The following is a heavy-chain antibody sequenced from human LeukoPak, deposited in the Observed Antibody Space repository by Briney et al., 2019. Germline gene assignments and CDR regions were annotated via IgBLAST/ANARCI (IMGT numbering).Heavy chain of an antibody. CDR2: IYSGGST. Sequence: GGSLRLSGAASGFTVSSNYRSWVGQAPVKGLEWVSVIYSGGSTCYADSVKGRFTISRDNSKNTLYLKMNSLRAEDTAVYYCARDWAGFWSGYYYYGMDVWGQGTTVTVSS. V-gene: IGHV3-53*01. J-gene: IGHJ6*02. CDR1: GFTVSSNY. CDR3: ARDWAGFWSGYYYYGMDV. D-gene: IGHD3-3*01.